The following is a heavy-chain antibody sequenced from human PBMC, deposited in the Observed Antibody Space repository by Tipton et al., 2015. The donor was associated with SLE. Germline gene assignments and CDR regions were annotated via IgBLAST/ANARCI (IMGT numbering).Heavy chain of an antibody. CDR3: ARALTQDCSSSSCQYDAFDI. CDR2: IYSGGLST. D-gene: IGHD2-2*01. V-gene: IGHV3-23*03. Sequence: SLRLSCAASGFTFSSYAMSWVRQAPGKGLEWVSIIYSGGLSTYYADSVKGRFTISRDNSKNTLYLQMNSLRAEDTALYYCARALTQDCSSSSCQYDAFDIWGQGTMVTVSS. J-gene: IGHJ3*02. CDR1: GFTFSSYA.